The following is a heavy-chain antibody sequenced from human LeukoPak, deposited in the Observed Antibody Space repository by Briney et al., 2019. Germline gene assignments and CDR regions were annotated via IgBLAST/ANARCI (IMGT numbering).Heavy chain of an antibody. D-gene: IGHD2-8*02. CDR1: GFTFSSYT. Sequence: PGGSLRLSCAASGFTFSSYTMSWVRQAPGKGLEWVSTISGSGSTTYYADSVKGRFTISRDNSRNTLYLQMNSLRAEDTAVYYCAKRGYCTGGSCHYGMDVWGQGTTVTVSS. V-gene: IGHV3-23*01. CDR2: ISGSGSTT. J-gene: IGHJ6*02. CDR3: AKRGYCTGGSCHYGMDV.